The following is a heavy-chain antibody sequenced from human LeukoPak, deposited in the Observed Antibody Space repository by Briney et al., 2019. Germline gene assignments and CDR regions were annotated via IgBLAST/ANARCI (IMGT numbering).Heavy chain of an antibody. Sequence: PSETLSLTCTVSGGSISSSMYYWGWIRQPPGKGLEWIGSVSYSGTTYYNPSLKSRVTISVDTSKTQFSLKLSSVTAADTALYYCARGHSSGYGQAFDIWGQGTMVTVSS. D-gene: IGHD3-22*01. V-gene: IGHV4-39*01. CDR3: ARGHSSGYGQAFDI. CDR1: GGSISSSMYY. CDR2: VSYSGTT. J-gene: IGHJ3*02.